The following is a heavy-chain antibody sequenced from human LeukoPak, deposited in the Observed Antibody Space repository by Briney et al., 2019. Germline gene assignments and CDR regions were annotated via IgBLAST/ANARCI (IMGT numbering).Heavy chain of an antibody. J-gene: IGHJ4*02. CDR3: AKDRGSSGSYYTFDY. D-gene: IGHD3-10*01. CDR1: GFTFSSYA. V-gene: IGHV3-30-3*01. Sequence: GGSLRLSCAASGFTFSSYAMHWVRQAPGKGLEWVAVISYDGSNKYYADSVKGRFTISRDNSKNTLYLQMNSLRAEDTAVYYCAKDRGSSGSYYTFDYWGQGTLVTVSS. CDR2: ISYDGSNK.